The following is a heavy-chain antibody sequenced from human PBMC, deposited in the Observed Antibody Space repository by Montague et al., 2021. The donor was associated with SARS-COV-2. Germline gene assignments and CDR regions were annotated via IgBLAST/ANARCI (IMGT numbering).Heavy chain of an antibody. V-gene: IGHV4-39*01. CDR3: ARQLPSYCATNKCYPYYFDG. CDR1: GGSISSPDYY. Sequence: SETRSLTCTVSGGSISSPDYYWGWIRQSPGKGLEWIGSISYTGRTYYNPSLRSRVSFSMDTSKNHFSLSLSSVTVADTAVYFCARQLPSYCATNKCYPYYFDGWGQGAPVTVSS. CDR2: ISYTGRT. J-gene: IGHJ4*02. D-gene: IGHD2-8*01.